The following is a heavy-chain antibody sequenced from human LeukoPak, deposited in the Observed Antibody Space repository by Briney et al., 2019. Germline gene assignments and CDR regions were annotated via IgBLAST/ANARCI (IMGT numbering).Heavy chain of an antibody. CDR3: ARAYYYGSGRWGYSYYYMDV. V-gene: IGHV4-4*07. Sequence: PSETLSLTCTVSGGSISSYYWSWIRQPAGKGLEWIGRIYTSGSTNYNPSLKSRVTMSVDTSKNQFSLKLSSVTAADTAVYYCARAYYYGSGRWGYSYYYMDVWGKGTTVTVSS. CDR1: GGSISSYY. CDR2: IYTSGST. J-gene: IGHJ6*03. D-gene: IGHD3-10*01.